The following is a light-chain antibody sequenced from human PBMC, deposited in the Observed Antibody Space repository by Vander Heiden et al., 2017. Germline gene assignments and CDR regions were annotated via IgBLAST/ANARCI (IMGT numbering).Light chain of an antibody. CDR1: SRYVGDYNY. J-gene: IGLJ1*01. CDR3: SADTSSSSEV. Sequence: QSALTPPSSVSGSPGQSITISCTGTSRYVGDYNYVSWYQQRPGKAPQLLIFEVSTRPSGVSNRFSASKSGNTASLTISGLQAEDEDDYYGSADTSSSSEVFGTGTKVTVL. V-gene: IGLV2-14*01. CDR2: EVS.